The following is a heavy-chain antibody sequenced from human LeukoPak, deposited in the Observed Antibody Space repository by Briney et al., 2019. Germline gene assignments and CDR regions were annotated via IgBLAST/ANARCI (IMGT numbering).Heavy chain of an antibody. J-gene: IGHJ4*02. D-gene: IGHD6-13*01. CDR3: ARDRPGGSSLDY. CDR1: GVSISSLGYY. Sequence: SETLSLTCTVSGVSISSLGYYWSWIRQPPGKGPEWIGHIQHGGSTHYNSSLKSRVAISTDTSKNQFSLHLNSVTAADTAVYYCARDRPGGSSLDYWGQGTLVTVSS. CDR2: IQHGGST. V-gene: IGHV4-61*08.